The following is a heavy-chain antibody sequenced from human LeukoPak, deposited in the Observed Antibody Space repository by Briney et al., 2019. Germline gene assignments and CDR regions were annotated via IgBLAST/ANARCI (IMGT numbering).Heavy chain of an antibody. V-gene: IGHV3-21*01. D-gene: IGHD2-8*01. CDR3: VRDTKDY. CDR2: ISSSSSYI. J-gene: IGHJ4*02. CDR1: GFTFSSYS. Sequence: GSLRLSCAASGFTFSSYSMNWVRQAPGKGPEWVSSISSSSSYIYYADSVKGRFTISRDNTKNSLYLQLNNLRADDTALYYCVRDTKDYWGQGTLVTVSS.